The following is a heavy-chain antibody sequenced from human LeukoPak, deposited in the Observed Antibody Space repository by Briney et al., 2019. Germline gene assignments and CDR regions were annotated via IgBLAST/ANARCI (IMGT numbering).Heavy chain of an antibody. CDR2: IYYSGST. V-gene: IGHV4-30-4*01. CDR1: GGSISSGDYY. J-gene: IGHJ5*02. CDR3: ARGLDYDILTGYYKAPGEFDP. Sequence: SQTLSLTCTVSGGSISSGDYYWSWIRQPPGKGLEWIGYIYYSGSTYYNPSLKSRVTISVAPSKNQFSLKLSSVTAADTAVYYCARGLDYDILTGYYKAPGEFDPWGQGTLVTVSS. D-gene: IGHD3-9*01.